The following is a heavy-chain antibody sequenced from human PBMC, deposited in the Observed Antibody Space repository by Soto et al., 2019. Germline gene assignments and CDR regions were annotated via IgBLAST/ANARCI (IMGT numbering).Heavy chain of an antibody. CDR3: ARVHCSGGNCYSFRLYNYGMDV. D-gene: IGHD2-15*01. CDR1: GGTFSNYA. Sequence: QVQLVQSGAEVKKPGSSVKVSCKASGGTFSNYAISWVRQAPGQGLEWMGGIIPIFGTANYAQKFQGRVTITADESTSTAYMELSSLRSEDTAVYYCARVHCSGGNCYSFRLYNYGMDVWGQGTTVTVSS. J-gene: IGHJ6*02. CDR2: IIPIFGTA. V-gene: IGHV1-69*01.